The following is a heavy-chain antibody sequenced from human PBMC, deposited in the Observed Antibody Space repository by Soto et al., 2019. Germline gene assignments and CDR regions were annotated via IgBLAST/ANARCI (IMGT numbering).Heavy chain of an antibody. J-gene: IGHJ4*02. V-gene: IGHV4-34*01. D-gene: IGHD2-8*02. CDR3: ARDKITGLFDY. CDR1: GGSFSGYY. CDR2: INHSGST. Sequence: SETLSLTCTVYGGSFSGYYRTWIRQPPGTGLEWIGEINHSGSTNYNPSLKSRVTISVDTSKNQFSLKLTSVTAADTAVYYCARDKITGLFDYWGQGTLVTVSS.